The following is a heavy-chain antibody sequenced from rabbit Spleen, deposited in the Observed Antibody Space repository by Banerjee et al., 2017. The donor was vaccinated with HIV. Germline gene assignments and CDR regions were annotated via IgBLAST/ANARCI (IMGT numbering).Heavy chain of an antibody. J-gene: IGHJ2*01. Sequence: QEQLEESGGGLVQPEGSLTLTCTASGFSFSDGYWMCWVRQAPGKGAEWIACIYAGSSAYTNYASWAKGRFTISKTSSTTVTLQMTSLTVADTATYFCARWTDSLGYYDYAFDPWGPGTLVPVS. CDR2: IYAGSSAYT. V-gene: IGHV1S45*01. CDR1: GFSFSDGYW. D-gene: IGHD1-1*01. CDR3: ARWTDSLGYYDYAFDP.